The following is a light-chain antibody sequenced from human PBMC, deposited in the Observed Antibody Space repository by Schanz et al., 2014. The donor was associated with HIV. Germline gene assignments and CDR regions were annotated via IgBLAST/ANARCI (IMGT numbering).Light chain of an antibody. Sequence: EIVLTQSPATLSLSPGERATLSCRASQSVNNYLAWYQQKPGQAPRLLIYDASNRATGIPARFSGSGSGTDFTLTISSLEPEDFAVYYCQLRSGRPPNYTFGQGTKLEIK. CDR3: QLRSGRPPNYT. CDR1: QSVNNY. CDR2: DAS. V-gene: IGKV3-11*01. J-gene: IGKJ2*01.